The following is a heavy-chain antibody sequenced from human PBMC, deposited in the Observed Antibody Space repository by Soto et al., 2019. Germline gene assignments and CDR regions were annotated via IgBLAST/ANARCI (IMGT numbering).Heavy chain of an antibody. CDR1: GYTFSNFY. Sequence: QVQLVQSGAEVKKPGASVKVSCKASGYTFSNFYMHWVRQAPGQGLEWMGVINPSGDSTTYAQRFQGRVSMTRDTSTSTLYMELSSLRSDDTAVYYCARDRDCSGTTCYNAFDIWGQGTKVTVSS. V-gene: IGHV1-46*01. D-gene: IGHD2-2*02. CDR3: ARDRDCSGTTCYNAFDI. J-gene: IGHJ3*02. CDR2: INPSGDST.